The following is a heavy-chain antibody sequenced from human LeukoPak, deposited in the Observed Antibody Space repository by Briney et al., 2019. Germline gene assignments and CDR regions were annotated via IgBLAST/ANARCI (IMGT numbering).Heavy chain of an antibody. CDR1: GGSFSGYY. D-gene: IGHD6-6*01. CDR2: INHSGST. J-gene: IGHJ4*02. V-gene: IGHV4-34*01. CDR3: ARGLRFSSSSSNFDY. Sequence: PSETLSLTCAVYGGSFSGYYWSWIRQPPGKGLEWIREINHSGSTNYNPSLKSRVTISVDTSKNQFSLKLSSVTAADTAVYYCARGLRFSSSSSNFDYWGQGTLVTVSS.